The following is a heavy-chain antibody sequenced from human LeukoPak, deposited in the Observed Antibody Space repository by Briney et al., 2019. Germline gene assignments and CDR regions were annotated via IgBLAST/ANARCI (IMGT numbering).Heavy chain of an antibody. CDR2: IGTAGDT. Sequence: GGSLRLSCAASGFTFSSYDMHWVRQATGKGLEWVSAIGTAGDTYYPGSVKGRFTISRENAKNSLYLQMNSLRAGDTAVYYCAREALLDAFDIWGQGTMVTVSS. V-gene: IGHV3-13*01. J-gene: IGHJ3*02. CDR1: GFTFSSYD. CDR3: AREALLDAFDI.